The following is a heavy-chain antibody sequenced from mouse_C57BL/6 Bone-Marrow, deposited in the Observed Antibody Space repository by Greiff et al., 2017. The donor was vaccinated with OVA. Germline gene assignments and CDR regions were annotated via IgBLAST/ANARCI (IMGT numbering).Heavy chain of an antibody. V-gene: IGHV5-4*03. Sequence: EVKLVESGGGLVKPGGSLKHSCAASGFTFSSYAMSWVRQTPEKRLEWVATISDGGSYTYYPDNVKGRFTISRDNAKNNLYLQMSHLKSEDTAMYYCARSLKDWYFDVWGTGTTVTVSS. CDR2: ISDGGSYT. CDR1: GFTFSSYA. D-gene: IGHD6-2*01. CDR3: ARSLKDWYFDV. J-gene: IGHJ1*03.